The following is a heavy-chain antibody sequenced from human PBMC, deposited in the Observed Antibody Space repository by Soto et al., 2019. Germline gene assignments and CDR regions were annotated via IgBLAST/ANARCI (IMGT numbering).Heavy chain of an antibody. V-gene: IGHV3-21*01. CDR1: GFTFSSYS. J-gene: IGHJ5*02. CDR2: ISSSSSYI. Sequence: NPGGSLRLSCAASGFTFSSYSMNWVRQAPGKGLEWVSSISSSSSYIYYADSVKGRFTISRDNAKNSLYLQMNSLRAEDTAVYYCARAFNYDILTGYRFDPWGQGTLVTVSS. CDR3: ARAFNYDILTGYRFDP. D-gene: IGHD3-9*01.